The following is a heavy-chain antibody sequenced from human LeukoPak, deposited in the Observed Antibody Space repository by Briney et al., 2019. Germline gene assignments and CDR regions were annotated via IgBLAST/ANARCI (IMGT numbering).Heavy chain of an antibody. CDR2: TYYSGST. J-gene: IGHJ5*02. V-gene: IGHV4-59*01. D-gene: IGHD3-10*01. CDR1: GGSISSYY. Sequence: PSETLSLTCTVSGGSISSYYWSWIRQPPGKGLEWIGYTYYSGSTNYNPSLKSRVTISVDTSKNQFSLKLSSVTAADTAVYYCARARVITMVRGVSHWFDPWGQGTLVTVSS. CDR3: ARARVITMVRGVSHWFDP.